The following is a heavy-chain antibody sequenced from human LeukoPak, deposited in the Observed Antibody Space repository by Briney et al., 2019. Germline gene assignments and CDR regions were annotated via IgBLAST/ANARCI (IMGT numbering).Heavy chain of an antibody. J-gene: IGHJ4*02. V-gene: IGHV3-23*01. CDR1: GFTFSSYA. D-gene: IGHD6-19*01. CDR3: AKFIAVAGLYYFDY. CDR2: ISGSGGST. Sequence: GGSLRLSCAASGFTFSSYAMSWVRQAPGKGLEWVSAISGSGGSTYYADSVKGRFTISRDSSKNTLYLQMNSLRAEDTAVYYCAKFIAVAGLYYFDYWGQGTLVTVSS.